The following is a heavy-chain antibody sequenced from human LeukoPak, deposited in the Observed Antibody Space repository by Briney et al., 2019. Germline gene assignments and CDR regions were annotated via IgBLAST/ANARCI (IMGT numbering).Heavy chain of an antibody. V-gene: IGHV3-21*01. CDR3: ARVAQWNFDY. J-gene: IGHJ4*02. Sequence: GGSLRLSCAASGFTFSSYSMNWVHQAPGKGLEWVSSISSSSSYIYYADSVRGRFTISRDNAKNSLYLQMNSLRAEDTAVYYCARVAQWNFDYWGQGTLVTVSS. CDR1: GFTFSSYS. D-gene: IGHD6-19*01. CDR2: ISSSSSYI.